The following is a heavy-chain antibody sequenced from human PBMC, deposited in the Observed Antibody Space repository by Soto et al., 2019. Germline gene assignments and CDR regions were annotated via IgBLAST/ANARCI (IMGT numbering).Heavy chain of an antibody. Sequence: ASVKVSCKASGYTFTGYDMHWVRQAPGQVVGGMVWIRPNSVGTNYAQKFQGRVTITRDTSRSTAYMGLSRLRSDDTVVYYCARVPSIAAPLYFDYWGQGTLVTVSS. V-gene: IGHV1-2*01. CDR3: ARVPSIAAPLYFDY. CDR1: GYTFTGYD. D-gene: IGHD6-6*01. CDR2: IRPNSVGT. J-gene: IGHJ4*02.